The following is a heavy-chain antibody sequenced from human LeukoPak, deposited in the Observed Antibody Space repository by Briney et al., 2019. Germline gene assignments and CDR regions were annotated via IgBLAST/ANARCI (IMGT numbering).Heavy chain of an antibody. V-gene: IGHV4-61*01. J-gene: IGHJ2*01. CDR3: ARGRPGSAVAGFDL. D-gene: IGHD6-19*01. CDR2: IYYSGST. Sequence: SETLYLTCTVSGGSVSSGNYYWSWIRQPPGKGLEWIGYIYYSGSTNYSPSLKSRVTISIDTSKNQFSLKLSSVTAADTAVFYCARGRPGSAVAGFDLWGRGTLVTVSS. CDR1: GGSVSSGNYY.